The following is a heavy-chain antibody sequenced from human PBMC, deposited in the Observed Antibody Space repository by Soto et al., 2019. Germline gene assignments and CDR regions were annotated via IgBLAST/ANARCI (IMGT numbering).Heavy chain of an antibody. CDR3: AKRSGLSSSWYAFDY. Sequence: GGSLRLSCATSGFTFSTYSRSWVRQAPGKGLDWVAAIGGGVGDTYYAESVKGRFTISRDNSKNTLYLQLNSLRAEDTAVYYCAKRSGLSSSWYAFDYWGPGTLVTVSS. V-gene: IGHV3-23*01. CDR2: IGGGVGDT. CDR1: GFTFSTYS. D-gene: IGHD6-13*01. J-gene: IGHJ4*02.